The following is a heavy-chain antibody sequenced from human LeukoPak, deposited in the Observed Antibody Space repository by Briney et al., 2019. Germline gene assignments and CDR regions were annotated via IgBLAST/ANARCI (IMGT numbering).Heavy chain of an antibody. CDR1: GGSISSYY. V-gene: IGHV4-4*07. J-gene: IGHJ4*02. CDR2: IYTSGST. Sequence: TSETLSLTCTVSGGSISSYYWGWIRQPGGKGLEWIGRIYTSGSTNYNPSLKSRVTMSVDTSKNQFSLKLSSVTAADTAVYYCASTTRIDYYKPLGDYWGQGTLVTVSS. CDR3: ASTTRIDYYKPLGDY. D-gene: IGHD3-22*01.